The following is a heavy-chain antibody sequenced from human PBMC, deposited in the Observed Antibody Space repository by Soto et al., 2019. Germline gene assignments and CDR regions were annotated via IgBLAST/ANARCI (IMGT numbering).Heavy chain of an antibody. D-gene: IGHD5-18*01. CDR2: IYYSGST. V-gene: IGHV4-31*03. CDR1: GGSISSGGYY. Sequence: QVQLQESGPGLVKPSQTLSLTCTVSGGSISSGGYYWSWIRQHPGKGLEWIGYIYYSGSTYYNPSIKSRVTISVDTSKNQFSLKLSSVTAADTAVYYCARNRYSYGHFDYWGQGTLVTVSS. J-gene: IGHJ4*02. CDR3: ARNRYSYGHFDY.